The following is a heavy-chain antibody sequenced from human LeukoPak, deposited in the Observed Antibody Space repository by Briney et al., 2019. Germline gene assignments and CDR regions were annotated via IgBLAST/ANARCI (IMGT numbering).Heavy chain of an antibody. V-gene: IGHV1-69*05. D-gene: IGHD2-21*02. CDR2: IIPIFGTA. J-gene: IGHJ4*02. Sequence: ASVKVSCKASGGTFSSYAISWVRQAPGQGLEWMGRIIPIFGTANYAQKFQGRVTITTDESTSTAYMELSSLRSEDTAVYYCAKGPLKHIVVVTAISGYYFDYWGQGTLVTVSS. CDR3: AKGPLKHIVVVTAISGYYFDY. CDR1: GGTFSSYA.